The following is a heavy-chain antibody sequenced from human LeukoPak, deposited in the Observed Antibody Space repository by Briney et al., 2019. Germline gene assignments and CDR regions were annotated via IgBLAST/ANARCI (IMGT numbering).Heavy chain of an antibody. V-gene: IGHV3-7*01. CDR1: GYSISNGYY. CDR3: ARPRGCGSARCNNFDS. CDR2: MEEYGSYI. Sequence: HSSETLSLTCTVSGYSISNGYYWGWIRRPPGKGLEWVAIMEEYGSYIFYVDSVKGRFIISRDNARNSLYLQMNNLRAEDTAVYYCARPRGCGSARCNNFDSWGQGTLVTVSS. D-gene: IGHD2-2*01. J-gene: IGHJ4*02.